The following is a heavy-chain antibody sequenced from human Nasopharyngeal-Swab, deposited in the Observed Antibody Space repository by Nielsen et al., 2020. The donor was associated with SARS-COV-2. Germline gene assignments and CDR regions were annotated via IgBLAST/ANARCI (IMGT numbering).Heavy chain of an antibody. CDR1: GFTFSNYN. CDR2: ITSTSSTI. V-gene: IGHV3-48*04. J-gene: IGHJ4*02. CDR3: ARDLRASGDY. D-gene: IGHD4-17*01. Sequence: GESLKISCAASGFTFSNYNMNWVRQAPGKGLEWVSYITSTSSTIYYADSVKGRFTISRDNAKNSLSLQINSLRAEDTAMYYCARDLRASGDYWGQGTLVTVSS.